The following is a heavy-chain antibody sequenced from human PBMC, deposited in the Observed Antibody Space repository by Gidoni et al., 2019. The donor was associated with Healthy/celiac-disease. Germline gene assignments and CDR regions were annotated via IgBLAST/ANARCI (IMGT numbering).Heavy chain of an antibody. Sequence: EVQLVESGGGLVQPGGSLRLSCAASGFTFSSYAMHWVRQAPGKGLEYVSAISSNGGSTYYANSVKGRFTISRDNSKNTLYLQMGSLRAEDMAVYYCARGNGGSGSYLSLRYYGMDVWGQGTTVTVSS. J-gene: IGHJ6*02. CDR2: ISSNGGST. D-gene: IGHD3-10*01. CDR1: GFTFSSYA. CDR3: ARGNGGSGSYLSLRYYGMDV. V-gene: IGHV3-64*01.